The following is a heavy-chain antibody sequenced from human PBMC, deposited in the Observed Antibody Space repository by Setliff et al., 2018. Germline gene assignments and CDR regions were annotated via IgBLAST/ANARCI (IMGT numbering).Heavy chain of an antibody. CDR2: INPSGGLT. Sequence: ASVKVSCKASGYTLSKYYMHWVRQAPGQGLEWMGIINPSGGLTKYAQKFQGRVTTTSDTSTNTVYLEVSSLRSEDTAVYFCARDRFYNSWSGTSITAPHDAFDIWGQGTMVTVS. CDR3: ARDRFYNSWSGTSITAPHDAFDI. V-gene: IGHV1-46*03. J-gene: IGHJ3*02. D-gene: IGHD3-3*01. CDR1: GYTLSKYY.